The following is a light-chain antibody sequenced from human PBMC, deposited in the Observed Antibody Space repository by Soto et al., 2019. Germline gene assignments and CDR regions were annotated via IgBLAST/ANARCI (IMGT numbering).Light chain of an antibody. CDR1: SSDVGGYNY. J-gene: IGLJ2*01. CDR3: SAYTSSSTPP. Sequence: QSALTQPASVSGSPGQSITISCTGTSSDVGGYNYVSWYQQHPGKAPKLMIYDVSNRPSGVSNRFSGSKSGNTASLTISGLQAEDEADYDCSAYTSSSTPPFGGGTKLTVL. CDR2: DVS. V-gene: IGLV2-14*01.